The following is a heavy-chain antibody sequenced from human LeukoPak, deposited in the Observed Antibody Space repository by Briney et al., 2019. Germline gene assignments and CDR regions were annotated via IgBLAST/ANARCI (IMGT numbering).Heavy chain of an antibody. J-gene: IGHJ5*01. V-gene: IGHV3-30*18. Sequence: GGSLRLSCAASGFTVSSNYMSWVRQAPGKGLEWVAVISYDGSNKYYADSVKGRFTISRDNSKNTLYLQMNNLRGEDTAVYCAKAGARGNVNWFDSWGQGTLVTVSS. CDR2: ISYDGSNK. CDR3: AKAGARGNVNWFDS. CDR1: GFTVSSNY. D-gene: IGHD1-1*01.